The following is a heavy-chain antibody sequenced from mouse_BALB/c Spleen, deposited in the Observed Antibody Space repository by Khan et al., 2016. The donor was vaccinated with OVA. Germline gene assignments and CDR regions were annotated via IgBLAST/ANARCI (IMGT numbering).Heavy chain of an antibody. CDR3: ALIYHYGSGFDY. CDR1: GYSFTDYN. CDR2: IDPYTGGT. V-gene: IGHV1S135*01. Sequence: VQLQQSGPELVKPGASVKVYCKASGYSFTDYNMFWVKQSLGKTLEWIGYIDPYTGGTNYNQKFMGRATLTVDKSSSTAFMHLNSLPSWDSAVYYCALIYHYGSGFDYWGQGTTLTVSS. J-gene: IGHJ2*01. D-gene: IGHD1-1*01.